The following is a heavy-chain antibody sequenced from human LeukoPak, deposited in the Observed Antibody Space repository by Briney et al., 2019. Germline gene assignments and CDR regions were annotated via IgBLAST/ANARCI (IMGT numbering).Heavy chain of an antibody. CDR1: GFTFSSYA. V-gene: IGHV3-23*01. CDR2: ISGSGGST. D-gene: IGHD1-26*01. J-gene: IGHJ5*02. CDR3: VWDAGTYLSFDP. Sequence: GGSLRLSCAASGFTFSSYAMSWVRQAPGKGLEWVSAISGSGGSTYYADSVKGRFTISRDNAKNSLYLQMNSLRAEDTAVYYCVWDAGTYLSFDPWGQGTLVTVSS.